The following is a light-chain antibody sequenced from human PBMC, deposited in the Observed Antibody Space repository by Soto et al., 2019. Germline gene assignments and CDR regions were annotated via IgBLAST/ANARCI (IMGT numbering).Light chain of an antibody. Sequence: DIVMTQTPLSLPVTPGEPASISCRSSQSLLDSDDGNTYLDWYLQKPGQSPQLLISTLSYRASGVPDRFSGSRSGTDFTLKISRVEAEDVGVYYCMQRIEFPLTFGGGTKVEIK. V-gene: IGKV2-40*01. J-gene: IGKJ4*01. CDR3: MQRIEFPLT. CDR2: TLS. CDR1: QSLLDSDDGNTY.